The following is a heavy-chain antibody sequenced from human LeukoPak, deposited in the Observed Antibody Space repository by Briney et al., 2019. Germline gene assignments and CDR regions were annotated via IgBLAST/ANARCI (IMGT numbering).Heavy chain of an antibody. D-gene: IGHD6-13*01. CDR1: GGSISSYY. CDR3: ARMAAAKSAALDY. Sequence: NPSETLSLTCTVSGGSISSYYWSWIRQPPGKGREWIGYIYYSGSTNSNHSLKSRVTISVDTSKNQFSLKLSALTAADSAVYYCARMAAAKSAALDYWGQGTLVTVSS. J-gene: IGHJ4*02. V-gene: IGHV4-59*01. CDR2: IYYSGST.